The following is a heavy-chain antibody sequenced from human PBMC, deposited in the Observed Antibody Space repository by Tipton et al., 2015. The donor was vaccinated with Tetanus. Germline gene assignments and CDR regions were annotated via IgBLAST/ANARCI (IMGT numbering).Heavy chain of an antibody. V-gene: IGHV1-69*18. CDR2: IIPALRTT. J-gene: IGHJ4*02. D-gene: IGHD1-7*01. Sequence: QVQLVQSGAEVKKPGSSVKVSCKASGGGCMKFAISRLRQAPRQGLELMGTIIPALRTTTFQQKFRGRITITADGSTSTAYMELSSLTSDDTGVYFCARGHSPHYNWNFGYFGFWGQGTLVPVSS. CDR1: GGGCMKFA. CDR3: ARGHSPHYNWNFGYFGF.